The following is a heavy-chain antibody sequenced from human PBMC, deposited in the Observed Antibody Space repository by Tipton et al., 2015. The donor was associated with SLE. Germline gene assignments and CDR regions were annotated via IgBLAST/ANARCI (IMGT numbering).Heavy chain of an antibody. D-gene: IGHD4-17*01. CDR1: GGSISSSSYY. Sequence: TLSLTCTVSGGSISSSSYYWGWIRQPPGKGLEWIGSIYYSGSTYYNPSLKSRVTISVDTSKNQFSLKLSSVTAADTAVYYCARHLREATVTPLWYLDLWGRGTLVTVSS. J-gene: IGHJ2*01. V-gene: IGHV4-39*07. CDR3: ARHLREATVTPLWYLDL. CDR2: IYYSGST.